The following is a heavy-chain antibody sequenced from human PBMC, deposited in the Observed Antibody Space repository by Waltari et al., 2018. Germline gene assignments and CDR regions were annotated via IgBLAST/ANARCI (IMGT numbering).Heavy chain of an antibody. V-gene: IGHV4-59*01. Sequence: QVQLQESGPGLVKPSETLSLPCPVSGGSISSYYWSWIRQPPGKGLEWIGYIYYSGSTNYNPSLKSRVTISVDTSKNQFSLKLSSVTAADTAVYYCARAFCSGGSCPYGMDVWGQGTTVTVSS. J-gene: IGHJ6*02. CDR3: ARAFCSGGSCPYGMDV. CDR1: GGSISSYY. CDR2: IYYSGST. D-gene: IGHD2-15*01.